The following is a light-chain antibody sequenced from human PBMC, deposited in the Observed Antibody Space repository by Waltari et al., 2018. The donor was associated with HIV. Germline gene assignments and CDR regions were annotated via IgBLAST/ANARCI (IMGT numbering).Light chain of an antibody. CDR1: QSSRSW. CDR3: QQYNTFPLT. J-gene: IGKJ4*01. V-gene: IGKV1-5*03. CDR2: KAS. Sequence: DIQMTQSPSTLSASVGDRVTLTCRDSQSSRSWLAWYQQKPGKALRFLFDKASSLENGVPLRFSGSGSGTDFSLTISDVQPDDFATYCCQQYNTFPLTFGGGTKVEIK.